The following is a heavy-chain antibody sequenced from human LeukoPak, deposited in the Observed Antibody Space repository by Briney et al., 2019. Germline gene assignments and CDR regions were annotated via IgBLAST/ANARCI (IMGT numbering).Heavy chain of an antibody. D-gene: IGHD5-18*01. CDR1: GFTSSSYA. Sequence: GGSLRLSCAASGFTSSSYAMSWVRQAPGKGLGWVSAISGSGGSTYYADSVKGRFTISRDNSKNTLYLQMNSLRAEDTAVYYCAKDSRDGYSYPYFDYWGQGTLVTVSS. CDR2: ISGSGGST. CDR3: AKDSRDGYSYPYFDY. V-gene: IGHV3-23*01. J-gene: IGHJ4*02.